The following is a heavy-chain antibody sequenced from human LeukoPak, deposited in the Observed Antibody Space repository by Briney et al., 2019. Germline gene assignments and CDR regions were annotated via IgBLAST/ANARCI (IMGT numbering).Heavy chain of an antibody. CDR1: GSSISSGGYY. CDR3: ARDRGDSNYYYYYGMDV. CDR2: IYYSGST. V-gene: IGHV4-31*03. D-gene: IGHD2-21*02. J-gene: IGHJ6*02. Sequence: PSETLSLTCTVSGSSISSGGYYWSWIRQHPGKGLEWIGYIYYSGSTYYNPSLKSRVTISVDTSKNQFSLKLSSVTAADTAVYYCARDRGDSNYYYYYGMDVWGQGTTVTVSS.